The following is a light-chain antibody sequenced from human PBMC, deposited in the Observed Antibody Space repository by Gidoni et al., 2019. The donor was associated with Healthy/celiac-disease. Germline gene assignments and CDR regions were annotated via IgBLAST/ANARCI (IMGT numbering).Light chain of an antibody. CDR3: QQYGSSPQT. Sequence: ESVLTQATGTLSLSPGERATRSCRASQSVSSSYLAWYPQQPVQAPRLLIYGASSRAPGIPDRFSGSGSGTDFTLPISRLEPEDFAVYYCQQYGSSPQTFGQGTKLEIK. J-gene: IGKJ2*01. V-gene: IGKV3-20*01. CDR1: QSVSSSY. CDR2: GAS.